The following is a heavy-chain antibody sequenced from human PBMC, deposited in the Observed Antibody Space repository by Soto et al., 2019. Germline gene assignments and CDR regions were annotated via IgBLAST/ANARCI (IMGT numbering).Heavy chain of an antibody. V-gene: IGHV1-69*01. Sequence: QMHLVQSGAEVKKPGSSVKVSCKASGGSFTYTLSWVRQAPGQGLERMGGIIPIFGTTNYAQKFQDRVTITADESTKTAYMELNTLTSEDTAVYYCARLHSHGTYGMDVWGQGTTVTVSS. D-gene: IGHD5-18*01. J-gene: IGHJ6*02. CDR1: GGSFTYT. CDR2: IIPIFGTT. CDR3: ARLHSHGTYGMDV.